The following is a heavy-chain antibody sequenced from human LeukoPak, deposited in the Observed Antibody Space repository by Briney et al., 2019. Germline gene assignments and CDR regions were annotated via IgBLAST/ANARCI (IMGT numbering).Heavy chain of an antibody. CDR1: GYTFTSYY. D-gene: IGHD3-10*01. CDR2: INPSGGST. J-gene: IGHJ6*03. CDR3: ARCYYGSGSYPNYYYYYMDV. Sequence: ASVKVSCKASGYTFTSYYMHWVRQAPGQGLEWMGIINPSGGSTSYAQKFQGRVTMTRDTSTSTVYMELSSLRSEDTAVYYCARCYYGSGSYPNYYYYYMDVWGKGTTITISS. V-gene: IGHV1-46*01.